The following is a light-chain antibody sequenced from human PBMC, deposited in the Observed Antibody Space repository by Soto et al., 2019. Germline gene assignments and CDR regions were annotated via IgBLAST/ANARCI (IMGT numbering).Light chain of an antibody. CDR1: QDIRTE. CDR2: ATS. CDR3: LQDYSYPRT. J-gene: IGKJ1*01. Sequence: MQITQSPSSLSASVGDRVTITCRASQDIRTELGWYQQKPGNAPKLLIYATSILQSGVPSRFSGIGSGTDFTLTISSLQPEDFATYYCLQDYSYPRTFGQGTKVDIK. V-gene: IGKV1-6*01.